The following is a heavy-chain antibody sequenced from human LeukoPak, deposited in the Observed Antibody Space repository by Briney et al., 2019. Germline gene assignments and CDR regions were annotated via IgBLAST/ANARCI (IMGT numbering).Heavy chain of an antibody. J-gene: IGHJ6*02. D-gene: IGHD6-13*01. CDR1: GDTFTSYG. CDR3: AREVAAAGTWDYYHYGMDV. Sequence: ASVKVSCKASGDTFTSYGISWVRQAPGQGLEWMGWISAYNGNTNYAQKLQGRVTMTTDTSTSTAYMELRSLRSDDTAVYYCAREVAAAGTWDYYHYGMDVWGQGTTVTVSS. CDR2: ISAYNGNT. V-gene: IGHV1-18*01.